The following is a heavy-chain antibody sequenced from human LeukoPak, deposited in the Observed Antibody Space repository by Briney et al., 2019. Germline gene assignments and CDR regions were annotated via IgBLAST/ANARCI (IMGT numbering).Heavy chain of an antibody. D-gene: IGHD3-10*01. Sequence: GGSLRLSCAASGFTFSSYSMNWVRQAPGKGLEWVSYISSSSSTIYYADSVKGRFTISRDNAKNSLFLQMHSLRDEDTAVYYCARDMSLLWFGDPFDYWGQGTLVTVSS. J-gene: IGHJ4*02. CDR3: ARDMSLLWFGDPFDY. CDR1: GFTFSSYS. V-gene: IGHV3-48*02. CDR2: ISSSSSTI.